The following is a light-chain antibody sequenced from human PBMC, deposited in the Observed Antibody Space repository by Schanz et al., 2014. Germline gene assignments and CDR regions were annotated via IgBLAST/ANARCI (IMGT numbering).Light chain of an antibody. CDR2: DAS. CDR3: QQSYSTSWT. Sequence: DIQMTQSPSTLSASVGDRVTITCRASQSISTWLAWYQQKPGKAPKVLIYDASNLESGVPSRFSGSGSGTEFTLTISSLQPDDFATYYCQQSYSTSWTFGQGTKVEIK. J-gene: IGKJ1*01. V-gene: IGKV1-5*01. CDR1: QSISTW.